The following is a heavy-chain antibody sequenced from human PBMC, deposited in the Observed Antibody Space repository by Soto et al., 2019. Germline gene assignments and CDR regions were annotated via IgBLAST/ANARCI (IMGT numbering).Heavy chain of an antibody. D-gene: IGHD3-16*01. J-gene: IGHJ6*02. Sequence: PGESLKISCKGSGYSFTSYWIGWVRQMPGKGLEWMGIIYPGDSDTRYSPSFQGQVTISADKSISTAYLQWCSLKASDTAMYYCARRVGGAYYYYYYGMDVWGQGTTVTVSS. V-gene: IGHV5-51*01. CDR1: GYSFTSYW. CDR3: ARRVGGAYYYYYYGMDV. CDR2: IYPGDSDT.